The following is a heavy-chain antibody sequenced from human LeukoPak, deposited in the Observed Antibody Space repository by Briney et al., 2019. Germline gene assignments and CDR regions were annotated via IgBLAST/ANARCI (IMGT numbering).Heavy chain of an antibody. V-gene: IGHV4-39*01. J-gene: IGHJ4*02. CDR3: ARLKYWAAGSYYFDY. CDR2: IYYSGST. CDR1: GLSVSSNY. Sequence: PGGSLRLSCVASGLSVSSNYMSWVRQPPGKGLEWIGSIYYSGSTYYNPSLKSRVTISVDTSKNQFSLKLSFVTAADTAVYYCARLKYWAAGSYYFDYWGQGALVTVSS. D-gene: IGHD6-13*01.